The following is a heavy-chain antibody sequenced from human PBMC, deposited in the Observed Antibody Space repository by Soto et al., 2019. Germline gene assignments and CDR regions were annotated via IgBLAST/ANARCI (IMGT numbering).Heavy chain of an antibody. Sequence: GGSLRLSCAASGFTFSSYEMNWVRQSPGKGPEWVSYISNSGSNIKYADSVRGRFTISRDNAKNSLHLRMNSLRVEDTAVYYCAREHRSSFSSTFDYWGQGTLVTVSS. D-gene: IGHD6-6*01. CDR1: GFTFSSYE. J-gene: IGHJ4*02. CDR2: ISNSGSNI. CDR3: AREHRSSFSSTFDY. V-gene: IGHV3-48*03.